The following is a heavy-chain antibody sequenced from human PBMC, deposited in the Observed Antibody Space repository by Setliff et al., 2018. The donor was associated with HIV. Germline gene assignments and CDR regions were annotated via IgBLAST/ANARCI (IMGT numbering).Heavy chain of an antibody. D-gene: IGHD3-10*01. CDR1: GGSISGHF. Sequence: SETLSLTCTVSGGSISGHFWSWIRQPAGKGLEWIGRISTSGSPNYNPSLKSRVTLSVDTSKHQFSLRLSSVAAADTALYYCARDNLYNSGSYYPNYGMDVWGLGTTVTVA. V-gene: IGHV4-4*07. J-gene: IGHJ6*02. CDR3: ARDNLYNSGSYYPNYGMDV. CDR2: ISTSGSP.